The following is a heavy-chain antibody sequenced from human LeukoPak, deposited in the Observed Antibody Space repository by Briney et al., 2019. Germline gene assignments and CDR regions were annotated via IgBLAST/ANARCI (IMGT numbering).Heavy chain of an antibody. J-gene: IGHJ5*02. CDR1: GFTLSTYD. Sequence: GGSLRLSCAASGFTLSTYDMHWVRQVTGKGLEWVSAIGITGTTYYLASVKGRFTISKENAKNSFYLQMNSLRAGDTAVYYCARDLGTGSAYTNRFDLWGQGTLVTVSS. CDR2: IGITGTT. V-gene: IGHV3-13*01. CDR3: ARDLGTGSAYTNRFDL. D-gene: IGHD3-22*01.